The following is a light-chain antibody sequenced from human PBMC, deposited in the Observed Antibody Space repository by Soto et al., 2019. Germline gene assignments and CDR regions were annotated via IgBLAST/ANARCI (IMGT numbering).Light chain of an antibody. J-gene: IGKJ4*01. CDR3: QQRSSWPLT. Sequence: EIVLTQSPATLSLSPGVRATLSCRSSQSVRSCLAWYQQKPGQAPRLLIYDASHSATAIPAKFSGSGSGTDFTLTISSLEPEDFALYYCQQRSSWPLTVGGGTKTEIK. CDR2: DAS. V-gene: IGKV3-11*01. CDR1: QSVRSC.